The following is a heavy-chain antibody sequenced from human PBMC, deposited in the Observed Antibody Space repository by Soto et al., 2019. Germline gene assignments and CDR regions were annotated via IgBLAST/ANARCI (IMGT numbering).Heavy chain of an antibody. CDR3: AKEYCSGGTCYRAFDI. J-gene: IGHJ3*02. CDR1: GFTFSSYA. Sequence: PGGSLRLSCAASGFTFSSYAMTWVRQAPGKGLEWVSVIGGSGGSIYYTDFVKGRFTIARDSSKNTLYLQMNSLRAEDTAVYYCAKEYCSGGTCYRAFDIWGQGTMVTVSS. CDR2: IGGSGGSI. V-gene: IGHV3-23*01. D-gene: IGHD2-15*01.